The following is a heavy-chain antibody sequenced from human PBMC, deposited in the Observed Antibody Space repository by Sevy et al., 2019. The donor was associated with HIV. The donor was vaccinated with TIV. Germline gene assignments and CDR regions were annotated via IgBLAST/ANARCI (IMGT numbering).Heavy chain of an antibody. J-gene: IGHJ4*01. CDR1: GFSFSNYV. D-gene: IGHD3-16*01. Sequence: GGSLRLSCTASGFSFSNYVMAWVRQAPGKGLEWVSSVSPTSVSTYYAESVKGRFTISSDNSKNTLYQQMNSLRAEDTAICYCAKLHSRMIPGNGALDYWGRGTLVTVSS. CDR2: VSPTSVST. V-gene: IGHV3-23*01. CDR3: AKLHSRMIPGNGALDY.